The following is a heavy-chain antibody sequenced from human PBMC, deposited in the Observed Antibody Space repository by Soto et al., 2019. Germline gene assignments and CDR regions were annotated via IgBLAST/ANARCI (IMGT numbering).Heavy chain of an antibody. D-gene: IGHD3-10*01. CDR3: AKTLEGNWYFDL. CDR1: GFTFDDYA. J-gene: IGHJ2*01. CDR2: ISWNSGSI. Sequence: EVQLVESGGGLVQPGRSLRLSCAASGFTFDDYAMHWVRQAPGKGLEWVSGISWNSGSIGYADSVKGRFTISRDNAKNSLYLQMNSLRAEDTALYYCAKTLEGNWYFDLWGRGTLVTVSS. V-gene: IGHV3-9*01.